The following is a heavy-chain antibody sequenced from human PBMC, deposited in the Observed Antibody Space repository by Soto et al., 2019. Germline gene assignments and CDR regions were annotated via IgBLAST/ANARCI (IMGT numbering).Heavy chain of an antibody. Sequence: GASVKVSCKASGYTFTSYAMHWVRQAPGQRLEWMGWINAGNGNTEYSQKFQGRVTITRDTSASTAYMELSSLRFEDTAVYYCAAGHRTLVPTLDNWGQGTLVTVSS. V-gene: IGHV1-3*01. CDR2: INAGNGNT. D-gene: IGHD2-2*01. CDR3: AAGHRTLVPTLDN. J-gene: IGHJ4*02. CDR1: GYTFTSYA.